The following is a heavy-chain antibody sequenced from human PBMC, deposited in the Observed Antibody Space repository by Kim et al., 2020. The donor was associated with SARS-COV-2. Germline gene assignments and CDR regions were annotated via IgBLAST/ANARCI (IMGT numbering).Heavy chain of an antibody. D-gene: IGHD6-19*01. CDR3: AGGWAVAGTYYFDY. J-gene: IGHJ4*02. V-gene: IGHV1-69*01. Sequence: AQKFQGRVTITADESTSTAYMELSSLRSEDTAVYYCAGGWAVAGTYYFDYWGQGPLVTVSS.